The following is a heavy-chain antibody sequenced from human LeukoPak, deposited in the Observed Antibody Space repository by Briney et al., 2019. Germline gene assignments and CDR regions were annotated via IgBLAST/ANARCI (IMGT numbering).Heavy chain of an antibody. D-gene: IGHD2-21*01. V-gene: IGHV1-69*13. CDR3: AISEDPVAIPIT. CDR2: VIPVFGTS. Sequence: ASVKVSCKASGYTFTSYGISWVRQAPGQGLEWMGCVIPVFGTSNYAEKFQDRVTITADESTSTAYLELRSLRSEDTAVYYCAISEDPVAIPITWGQGTLVSVSS. CDR1: GYTFTSYG. J-gene: IGHJ5*02.